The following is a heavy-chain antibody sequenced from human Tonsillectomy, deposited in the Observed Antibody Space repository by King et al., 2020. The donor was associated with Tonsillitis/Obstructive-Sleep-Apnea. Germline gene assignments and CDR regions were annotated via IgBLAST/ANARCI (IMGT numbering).Heavy chain of an antibody. CDR2: IKHDGSEK. V-gene: IGHV3-7*04. CDR3: ARDHIFDF. Sequence: VQLVESGGGLVQPGGSLRLSCAASGFTFRRYWMDWVRQAPGKGLEWVATIKHDGSEKYYVDSVKGRFTISRDNAKNSLVLQMNSLRAEDTAVYYCARDHIFDFWGQGTLVTVSS. CDR1: GFTFRRYW. J-gene: IGHJ4*02.